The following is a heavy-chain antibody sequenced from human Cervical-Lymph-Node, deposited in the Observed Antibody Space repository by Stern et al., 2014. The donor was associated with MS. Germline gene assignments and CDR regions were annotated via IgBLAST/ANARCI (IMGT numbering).Heavy chain of an antibody. CDR1: GFTFSSYS. J-gene: IGHJ4*02. CDR3: ARDARGATLFDY. Sequence: VQLVESGGGLVKPGGSLRLSCAASGFTFSSYSMNWVRQAPGKGLEWVSSISSSSSYIYYADSVKGRFTISRDNAKNSLYLQMNSLRAEDTAVYYCARDARGATLFDYWGQGTLVTVSS. V-gene: IGHV3-21*01. CDR2: ISSSSSYI. D-gene: IGHD1-26*01.